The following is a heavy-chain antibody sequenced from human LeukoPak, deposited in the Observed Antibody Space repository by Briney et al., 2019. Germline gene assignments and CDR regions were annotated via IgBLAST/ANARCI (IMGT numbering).Heavy chain of an antibody. D-gene: IGHD2-2*01. CDR1: GYTLTELS. CDR3: ELQSNRAYCSSTSCQNFDY. Sequence: ASVKVSCKVSGYTLTELSMHWVRQAPGKGLEWMGGFDPEDGETIYAQKFQGRVTMTEGTSTDTAYMELSSLRSEDTAVYYCELQSNRAYCSSTSCQNFDYWGQGTLVTVSS. J-gene: IGHJ4*02. V-gene: IGHV1-24*01. CDR2: FDPEDGET.